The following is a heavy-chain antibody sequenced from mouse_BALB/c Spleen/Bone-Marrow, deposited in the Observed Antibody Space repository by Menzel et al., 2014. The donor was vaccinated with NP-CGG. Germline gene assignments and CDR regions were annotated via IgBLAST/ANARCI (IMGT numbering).Heavy chain of an antibody. CDR2: IDPYYGGT. CDR1: GYSFTGYN. D-gene: IGHD2-1*01. J-gene: IGHJ1*01. CDR3: ARGMVTTSYWYFDV. Sequence: EVQLQQSGPELEKPGASVRISCKASGYSFTGYNMNWVKQSIGKSLEWIGNIDPYYGGTIYNQYFKGKATLTVDKSSSTAYMQLKSLTSEDSAVYFCARGMVTTSYWYFDVWGAGTTVTVSS. V-gene: IGHV1-39*01.